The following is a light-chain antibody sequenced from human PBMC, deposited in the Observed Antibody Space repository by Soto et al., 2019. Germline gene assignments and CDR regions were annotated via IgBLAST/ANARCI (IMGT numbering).Light chain of an antibody. Sequence: EIVLTQSPGTLSMSPGETATLSCRASQCVSNSLAWYRQRPGRPPTLLIYATSTRATGVPARFTGSGSGTEFTLTISSLQSEDFAVYYCHQYYDWPPWTFGQGTKVDIK. V-gene: IGKV3-15*01. CDR3: HQYYDWPPWT. CDR2: ATS. CDR1: QCVSNS. J-gene: IGKJ1*01.